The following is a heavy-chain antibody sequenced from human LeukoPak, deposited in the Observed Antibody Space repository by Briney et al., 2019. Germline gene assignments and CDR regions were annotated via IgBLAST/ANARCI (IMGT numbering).Heavy chain of an antibody. Sequence: PSETLSLTCTVSGGSISSYYWSWIRQPPGKGLEWIGYIYYSGSTNYNPSLKSRVTISVDTSKNQFSLKLSSVTAVDTAVYYCARDRYSYGLFDYWGQGTLVTVSS. D-gene: IGHD5-18*01. CDR3: ARDRYSYGLFDY. J-gene: IGHJ4*02. CDR2: IYYSGST. CDR1: GGSISSYY. V-gene: IGHV4-59*01.